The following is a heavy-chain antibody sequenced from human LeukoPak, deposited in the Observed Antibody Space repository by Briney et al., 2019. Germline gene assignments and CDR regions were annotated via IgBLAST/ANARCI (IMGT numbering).Heavy chain of an antibody. CDR3: ARKMNIGVAGTPFTDAYDI. D-gene: IGHD6-19*01. CDR2: IYGGGTT. CDR1: GFAVNSNY. V-gene: IGHV3-53*01. Sequence: GRCLRLSCAASGFAVNSNYLTWVRPVPGKGLEWVSVIYGGGTTYYADSVKGRFTISRDNSKNTVFLQMNSLRAEDTAVYYCARKMNIGVAGTPFTDAYDIWGQGTLVTVSS. J-gene: IGHJ3*02.